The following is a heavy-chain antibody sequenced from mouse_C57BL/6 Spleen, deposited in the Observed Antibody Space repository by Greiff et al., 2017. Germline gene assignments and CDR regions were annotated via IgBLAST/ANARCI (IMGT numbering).Heavy chain of an antibody. J-gene: IGHJ1*03. Sequence: VQLKESGPELVKPGASVKMSCKASGYTFTDYNMHWVKQSHGKSLEWIVYINPNNGGTSYNQKFKGKATLTVNKSSSTAYMELRSLTSEESAVYYCARGGGYYVSNWYFDVWGTGTTVTVSS. CDR3: ARGGGYYVSNWYFDV. CDR2: INPNNGGT. D-gene: IGHD2-3*01. V-gene: IGHV1-22*01. CDR1: GYTFTDYN.